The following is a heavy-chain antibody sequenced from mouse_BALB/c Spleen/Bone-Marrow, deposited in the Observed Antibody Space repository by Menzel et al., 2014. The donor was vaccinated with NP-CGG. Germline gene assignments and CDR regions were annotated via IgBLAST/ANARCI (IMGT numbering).Heavy chain of an antibody. D-gene: IGHD2-4*01. CDR2: ISSGGSYT. J-gene: IGHJ3*01. V-gene: IGHV5-6*01. Sequence: EVQLVESGGDLVKPGGSLKLSCAASGFTFSSYGMSWVRQTPDKRLEWVATISSGGSYTYYPDSVKGRFTISRDNAKNTLYLQMSSLKSEDTAMYYCARPYDFGAWFAYWGQGTLFTVSA. CDR3: ARPYDFGAWFAY. CDR1: GFTFSSYG.